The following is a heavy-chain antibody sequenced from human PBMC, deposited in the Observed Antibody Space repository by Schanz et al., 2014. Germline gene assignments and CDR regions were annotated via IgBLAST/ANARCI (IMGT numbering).Heavy chain of an antibody. J-gene: IGHJ4*02. V-gene: IGHV3-48*01. CDR2: ITGTGTV. D-gene: IGHD3-3*01. CDR3: VRDSFFAFDY. Sequence: EVQLVESGGGLVQPGGSLRLSCAASGFTFSGYSMNWVRQAPGKGLEWISYITGTGTVMYADSVKGRFTISRDNAKNSVFLQMNSLRAEDTAVYYCVRDSFFAFDYWGQGTLVTVSS. CDR1: GFTFSGYS.